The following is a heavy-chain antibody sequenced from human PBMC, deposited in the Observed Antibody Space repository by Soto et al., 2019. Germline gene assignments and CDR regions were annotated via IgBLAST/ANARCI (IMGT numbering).Heavy chain of an antibody. Sequence: SETLSLTCSVSGGSISGSSYYWGWIRQPPGKGLEWIGSIYYSGSTYYNPSLKSRVTISVDTSKNHFSLRLSSVTAADTAVYYCARSAYTSGWLDYWGRGTLVTVSS. D-gene: IGHD6-19*01. J-gene: IGHJ5*01. CDR1: GGSISGSSYY. V-gene: IGHV4-39*02. CDR2: IYYSGST. CDR3: ARSAYTSGWLDY.